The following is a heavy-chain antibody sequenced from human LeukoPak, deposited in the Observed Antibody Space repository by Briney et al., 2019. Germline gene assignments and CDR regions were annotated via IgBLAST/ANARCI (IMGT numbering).Heavy chain of an antibody. D-gene: IGHD2-21*02. V-gene: IGHV3-7*01. Sequence: GSLRLSCAAAGFTFSRHWMNWYRQAPGKGLEWVGNINQDAREINYVDSVRGRFTISRDNAKNSLHLQMNSLRAEDTAVYYCATDRDNSDWQKRFDSWGQGTLVTVSS. CDR1: GFTFSRHW. CDR3: ATDRDNSDWQKRFDS. CDR2: INQDAREI. J-gene: IGHJ4*02.